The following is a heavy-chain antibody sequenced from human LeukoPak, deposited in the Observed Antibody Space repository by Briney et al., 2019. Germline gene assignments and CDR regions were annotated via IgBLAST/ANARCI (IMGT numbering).Heavy chain of an antibody. CDR2: ISSSGSPI. CDR3: ARLPAYCSSPSCYVDY. Sequence: GGSLRLSCAASGFTFSDYYMSWIRQAPGKGLEWGSYISSSGSPIYYADSVKGRFTISRDNAKNSLYLQMNSLRAEDTAVFYCARLPAYCSSPSCYVDYWGQGTLVTVSS. CDR1: GFTFSDYY. D-gene: IGHD2-2*01. J-gene: IGHJ4*02. V-gene: IGHV3-11*04.